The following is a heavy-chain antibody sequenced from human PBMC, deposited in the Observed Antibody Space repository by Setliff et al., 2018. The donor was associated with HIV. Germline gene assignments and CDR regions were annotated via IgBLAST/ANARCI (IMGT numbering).Heavy chain of an antibody. CDR3: AKARLRLANPLGQTDY. Sequence: GGSLRLSCAASGFTFTNYAMSWVRQAPGKGLQWVSTISGSGINTNYADSVKGRFTVSRDNAKNSLYLQVNSLRAEDTAVYYCAKARLRLANPLGQTDYWGQGTLVTVSS. J-gene: IGHJ4*02. V-gene: IGHV3-23*01. CDR2: ISGSGINT. D-gene: IGHD5-12*01. CDR1: GFTFTNYA.